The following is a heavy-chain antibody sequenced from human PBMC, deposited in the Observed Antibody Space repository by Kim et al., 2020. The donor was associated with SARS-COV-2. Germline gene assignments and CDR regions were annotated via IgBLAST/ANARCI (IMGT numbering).Heavy chain of an antibody. J-gene: IGHJ4*02. D-gene: IGHD3-10*01. Sequence: SVKGRFTISRDNSKKTLYLQMNSLRAEDTAIYYCAGYYYGSGSYYRSIDYWGQGTLVTVSS. CDR3: AGYYYGSGSYYRSIDY. V-gene: IGHV3-23*01.